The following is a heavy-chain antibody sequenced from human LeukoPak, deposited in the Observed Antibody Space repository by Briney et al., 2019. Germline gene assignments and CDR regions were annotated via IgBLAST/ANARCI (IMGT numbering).Heavy chain of an antibody. J-gene: IGHJ4*02. D-gene: IGHD3-9*01. V-gene: IGHV4-39*07. Sequence: SETLSLTYTVSGGSISSSSYYWGWIRQPPGKGLEWIGSIYHSGSTYYNPSLKSRVTISVDTSKNQFSLKLSSVTAADTAVYYCARDGVTYDILTGFFDYWGQGTLVTVSS. CDR2: IYHSGST. CDR1: GGSISSSSYY. CDR3: ARDGVTYDILTGFFDY.